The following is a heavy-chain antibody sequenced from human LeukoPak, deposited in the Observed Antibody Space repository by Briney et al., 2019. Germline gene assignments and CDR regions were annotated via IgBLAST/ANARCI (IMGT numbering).Heavy chain of an antibody. CDR2: IGGSGDAARI. CDR1: EFTFSSYA. J-gene: IGHJ4*02. CDR3: AKDHVHSISSYYFDS. V-gene: IGHV3-23*01. Sequence: GGSLRLSCAASEFTFSSYAMTWVRQAPGKGLEWISSIGGSGDAARIYYADSVKGRFTISRDNSRNTLYLQMISLRAEDTAVYYCAKDHVHSISSYYFDSWGQGTLVTVSS. D-gene: IGHD6-6*01.